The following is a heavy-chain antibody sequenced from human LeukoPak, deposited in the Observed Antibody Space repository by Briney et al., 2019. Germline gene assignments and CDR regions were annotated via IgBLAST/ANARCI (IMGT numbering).Heavy chain of an antibody. J-gene: IGHJ4*02. V-gene: IGHV1-46*01. CDR3: ARSIPSLNYFDY. Sequence: KFQGRVTMTGDTSTSTVYMQLSGLRSEDTAVYYCARSIPSLNYFDYWGQGTLVTVSS. D-gene: IGHD2-21*01.